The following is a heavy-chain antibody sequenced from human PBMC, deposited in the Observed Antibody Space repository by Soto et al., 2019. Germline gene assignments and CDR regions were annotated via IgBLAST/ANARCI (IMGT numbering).Heavy chain of an antibody. CDR3: ATKIVAATSDY. D-gene: IGHD2-15*01. Sequence: PGGSLRLSCAASGFTFSSYDMHWVRQAPGKGLEWVAVISYDGSNKYYADSVKGRFTISRDNSKNTLYLQMNSLRTEVTAVYYCATKIVAATSDYWGQGTLVTVSS. V-gene: IGHV3-30*03. CDR2: ISYDGSNK. J-gene: IGHJ4*02. CDR1: GFTFSSYD.